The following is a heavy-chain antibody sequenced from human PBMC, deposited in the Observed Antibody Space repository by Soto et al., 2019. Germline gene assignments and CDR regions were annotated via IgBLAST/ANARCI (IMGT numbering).Heavy chain of an antibody. CDR3: ARDYYYDSSGYYYPGYYYGMDV. Sequence: QVQLVESGGGVVQPGRSLRLSCAASGFTFSSYAMHWVRQAPGKGLEWVAVISYDGSNKYYADSVKGRFTISRDNSKNTLYLQMNSLRAEDTAVYYCARDYYYDSSGYYYPGYYYGMDVWGQGTTVTVSS. CDR2: ISYDGSNK. CDR1: GFTFSSYA. D-gene: IGHD3-22*01. J-gene: IGHJ6*02. V-gene: IGHV3-30-3*01.